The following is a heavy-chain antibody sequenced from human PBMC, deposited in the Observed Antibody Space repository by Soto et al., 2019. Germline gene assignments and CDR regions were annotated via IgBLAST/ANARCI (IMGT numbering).Heavy chain of an antibody. CDR2: ISYEGSTK. CDR1: GFTFSSYV. Sequence: QVQLVESGGGVVQPGRSLRLSCAASGFTFSSYVMHWVRQAPGKGLEWVAVISYEGSTKYYADSVKGRFTISRDNPKNTLYLQMDSLRSVDTAVYYCAKYGGFDYGFWYFDVWGRGTLVTVSS. D-gene: IGHD4-17*01. V-gene: IGHV3-30-3*02. J-gene: IGHJ2*01. CDR3: AKYGGFDYGFWYFDV.